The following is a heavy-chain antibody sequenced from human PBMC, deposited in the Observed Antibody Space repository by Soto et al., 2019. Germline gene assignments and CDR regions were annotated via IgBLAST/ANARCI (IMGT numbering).Heavy chain of an antibody. D-gene: IGHD5-12*01. V-gene: IGHV4-59*01. Sequence: PSETLSLTCTVSGGSISSYYWSWIRQPPGKGLEWIGYIYYSGSTNYNPSLKSRVTISVDTSKNQFSLKLSSVTAADTAVYYCERGYSGYDWNWFDPWGQGTLVTVSS. J-gene: IGHJ5*02. CDR3: ERGYSGYDWNWFDP. CDR1: GGSISSYY. CDR2: IYYSGST.